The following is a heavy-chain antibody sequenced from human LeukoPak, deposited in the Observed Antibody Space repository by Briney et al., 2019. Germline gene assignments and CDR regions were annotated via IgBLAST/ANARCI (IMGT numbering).Heavy chain of an antibody. Sequence: ASVKVSCKASGYTFTSYYMHWVRQAPGQGLEWMGIINPSGGSTSYAQKFQGRVTITADKSTSTAYMELSSLRSEDTAVYYCARDSSGYTDAFDIWGQGTMVTVSS. CDR3: ARDSSGYTDAFDI. D-gene: IGHD3-22*01. V-gene: IGHV1-46*01. CDR1: GYTFTSYY. CDR2: INPSGGST. J-gene: IGHJ3*02.